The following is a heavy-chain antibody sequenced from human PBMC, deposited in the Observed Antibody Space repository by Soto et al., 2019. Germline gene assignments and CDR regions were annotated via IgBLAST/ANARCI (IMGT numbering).Heavy chain of an antibody. Sequence: PSETLSLTCAVSGGSFASNNWWTWVRQPPGQGLEWIGEIYRTGSTNYNPSLKSRVTISLDKSENQFSLKVTSLTAADTAVYYCASRDPGTSVDYWGQGTLVTVSS. V-gene: IGHV4-4*02. J-gene: IGHJ4*02. CDR1: GGSFASNNW. D-gene: IGHD1-7*01. CDR2: IYRTGST. CDR3: ASRDPGTSVDY.